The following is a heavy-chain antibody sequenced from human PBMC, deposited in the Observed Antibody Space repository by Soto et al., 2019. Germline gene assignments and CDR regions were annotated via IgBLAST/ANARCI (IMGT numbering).Heavy chain of an antibody. J-gene: IGHJ4*02. Sequence: QVQLQESGPGLVKPSETLSLTCSVSDGSISSYYLSWVRQPPGKGLEWIGYIHYSGPTNYNPSLNSRVTISGHTSKNPVSLKLSSVTAADTAVYYCARHVNVVATMNLWGQGTLVTVSS. D-gene: IGHD5-12*01. CDR3: ARHVNVVATMNL. CDR2: IHYSGPT. V-gene: IGHV4-59*08. CDR1: DGSISSYY.